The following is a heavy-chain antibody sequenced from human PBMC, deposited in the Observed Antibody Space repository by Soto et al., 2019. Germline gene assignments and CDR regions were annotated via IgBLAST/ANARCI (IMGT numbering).Heavy chain of an antibody. CDR2: IYYSGST. D-gene: IGHD1-7*01. Sequence: QLQLQESGPGLVKPSETLSLTCTVSGGSISSSSYYWGWIRQPPGKGLEWIGSIYYSGSTYYNPSLKSRVTISVDTSKNQFSLKLSSVTAADTAVYYCARRVNNWNYYIDYWGQGTLVTVSS. J-gene: IGHJ4*02. CDR3: ARRVNNWNYYIDY. CDR1: GGSISSSSYY. V-gene: IGHV4-39*01.